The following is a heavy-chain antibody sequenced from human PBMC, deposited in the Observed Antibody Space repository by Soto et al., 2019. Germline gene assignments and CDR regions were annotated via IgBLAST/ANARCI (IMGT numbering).Heavy chain of an antibody. Sequence: EVQLVESGGGLVQPGGSLRLSCAASGFTVSSNYMSWVRQAPGKGLEWVSVIYSGGSTYYADSVKGRFTISRHNSKNTLYLQMNSLRAEDTAVYYCARVGDDSSGYAIDYWGQGTLVTVSS. J-gene: IGHJ4*02. CDR2: IYSGGST. CDR1: GFTVSSNY. CDR3: ARVGDDSSGYAIDY. V-gene: IGHV3-53*04. D-gene: IGHD3-22*01.